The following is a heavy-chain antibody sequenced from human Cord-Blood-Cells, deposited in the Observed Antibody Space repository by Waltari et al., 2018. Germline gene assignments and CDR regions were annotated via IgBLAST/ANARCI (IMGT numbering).Heavy chain of an antibody. V-gene: IGHV1-69*04. J-gene: IGHJ4*02. CDR3: ATSRWGSGFDY. CDR1: GGTFSSYA. D-gene: IGHD3-16*01. CDR2: IIPILGIA. Sequence: PGSSVKVSCKASGGTFSSYAISWVRQAPGQGLEWMGRIIPILGIANYAQNVQGRVTITADKSTGTAYMELSSLRSEDTAVYYCATSRWGSGFDYWGQGTLVTVSS.